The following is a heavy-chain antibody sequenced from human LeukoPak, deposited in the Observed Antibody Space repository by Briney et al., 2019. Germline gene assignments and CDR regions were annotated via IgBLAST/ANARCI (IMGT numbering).Heavy chain of an antibody. D-gene: IGHD3-10*01. V-gene: IGHV3-43*02. Sequence: GGSLRLSCAASGFTFTNYPMHWVRQSPGRGLEYVSAISGNGDSTWYGNSARGRFTISRDNSKKSLYLQMNSLRTEDTALYYCANDNFGSPGYWGQGTLVIVSS. CDR1: GFTFTNYP. CDR2: ISGNGDST. CDR3: ANDNFGSPGY. J-gene: IGHJ4*02.